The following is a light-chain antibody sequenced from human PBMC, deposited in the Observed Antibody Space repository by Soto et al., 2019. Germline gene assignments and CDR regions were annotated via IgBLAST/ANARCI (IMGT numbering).Light chain of an antibody. V-gene: IGKV1-39*01. CDR3: QQSYSTPLYT. CDR1: QNISSY. CDR2: AAS. Sequence: DIQMTQSPSSLSASVGDRVTITCRASQNISSYLNWYQQKLGKAPKLLIYAASSLQSGVPSRFSGSGSGTDFTLTISSLQPEDFATYYCQQSYSTPLYTFGQGTKLEIK. J-gene: IGKJ2*01.